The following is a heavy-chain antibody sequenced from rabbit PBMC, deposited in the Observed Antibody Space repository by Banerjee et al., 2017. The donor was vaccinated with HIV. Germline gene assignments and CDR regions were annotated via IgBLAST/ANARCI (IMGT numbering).Heavy chain of an antibody. CDR1: GFSFSSVYW. CDR3: ARGADSYYTYGMDL. V-gene: IGHV1S40*01. CDR2: IYTGSSGST. J-gene: IGHJ6*01. D-gene: IGHD8-1*01. Sequence: QSLEESGGGLVKPGASLTLTCKASGFSFSSVYWICWVRQAPGKGLEWIGCIYTGSSGSTYYASWAKGRFTISRTSSTTVTLQMTSLTAADTATYFCARGADSYYTYGMDLWGQGTLVTVS.